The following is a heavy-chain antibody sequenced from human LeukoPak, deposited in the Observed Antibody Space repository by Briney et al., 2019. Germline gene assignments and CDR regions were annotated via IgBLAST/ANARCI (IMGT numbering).Heavy chain of an antibody. D-gene: IGHD4-23*01. CDR3: ARLRWYYLDY. J-gene: IGHJ4*02. V-gene: IGHV4-34*01. CDR2: VNYSGNT. CDR1: GGSFSGSS. Sequence: PSETLSLTCAVYGGSFSGSSWSWIRQPPGKGLEWIGEVNYSGNTNYNPSLKSRVTISTDTSKNQVSLKQTSVTAADTAVYYCARLRWYYLDYWGQGTLVTVSS.